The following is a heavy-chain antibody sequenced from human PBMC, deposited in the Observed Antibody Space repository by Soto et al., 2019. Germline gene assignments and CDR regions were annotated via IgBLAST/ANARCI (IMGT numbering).Heavy chain of an antibody. Sequence: SETLSLTCTVSGGSISSGGYYWSWIRQHPGKGLEWIGYIYYSGSTYYNPSLKSRVTISVDTSKNQFSLKLSSVTAADTAVYYCARGHCSGGTCYDRFDFWGQGSLVTVSS. CDR2: IYYSGST. CDR1: GGSISSGGYY. D-gene: IGHD2-15*01. V-gene: IGHV4-31*03. J-gene: IGHJ4*02. CDR3: ARGHCSGGTCYDRFDF.